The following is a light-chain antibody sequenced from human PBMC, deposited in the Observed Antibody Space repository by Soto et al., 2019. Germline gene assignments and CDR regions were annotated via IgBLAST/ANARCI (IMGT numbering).Light chain of an antibody. CDR1: QSVSSNH. J-gene: IGKJ1*01. V-gene: IGKV3-20*01. CDR3: QQYGSSPQT. CDR2: GAS. Sequence: EIVLTQSAGTLSFWRGERSTLSCMASQSVSSNHLAWYQQKRGQPPRLLIYGASSRATGTPGRFSGSGSGTDFTLTITRLEPEDFAVYHCQQYGSSPQTFGQGTKVDIK.